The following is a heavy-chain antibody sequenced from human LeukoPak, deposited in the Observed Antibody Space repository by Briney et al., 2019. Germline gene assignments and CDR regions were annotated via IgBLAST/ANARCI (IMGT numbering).Heavy chain of an antibody. CDR3: ARDLFYDYVWGSYRSDAFDI. CDR2: INPNSGGT. Sequence: ASVKVSCKASGYTFTGYYMHWVRQAPGQGLEWMGWINPNSGGTNYAQKFQGRVTMTRDTSISTAYMELSSLRSDDTAVYYCARDLFYDYVWGSYRSDAFDIWGQGTMVTVSS. D-gene: IGHD3-16*02. V-gene: IGHV1-2*02. J-gene: IGHJ3*02. CDR1: GYTFTGYY.